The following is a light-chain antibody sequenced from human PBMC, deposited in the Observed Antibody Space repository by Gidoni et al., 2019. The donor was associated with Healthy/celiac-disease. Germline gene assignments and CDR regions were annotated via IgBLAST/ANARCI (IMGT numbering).Light chain of an antibody. J-gene: IGKJ4*01. CDR2: GAS. Sequence: DIVLPQSPGTLSLSPGERATLSCRASQSVSSSYLAWYQQKPGQAPRLLIYGASSRATGIPDRFSGSGSGTDFTLTISRLEPEDFAVYYCQQYGSSFTFGGXTKVEIK. CDR1: QSVSSSY. V-gene: IGKV3-20*01. CDR3: QQYGSSFT.